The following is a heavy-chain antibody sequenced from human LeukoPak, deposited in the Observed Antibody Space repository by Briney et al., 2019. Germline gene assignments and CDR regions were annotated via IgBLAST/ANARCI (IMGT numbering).Heavy chain of an antibody. D-gene: IGHD3-3*01. V-gene: IGHV3-7*01. CDR1: GFTFSNYW. CDR2: IRQDGSEK. Sequence: GGSLGLSCAASGFTFSNYWMSWVRQAPGKGLEWVATIRQDGSEKYYVDSVKGRFTISRDNAKNSLYLLMNSLRAEDTAVYYCARVGLGEWFVYYFDYWAREPWSPSPQ. J-gene: IGHJ4*02. CDR3: ARVGLGEWFVYYFDY.